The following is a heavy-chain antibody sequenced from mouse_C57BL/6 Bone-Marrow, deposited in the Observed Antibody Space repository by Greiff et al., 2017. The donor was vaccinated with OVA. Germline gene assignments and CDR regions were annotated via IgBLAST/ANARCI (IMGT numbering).Heavy chain of an antibody. D-gene: IGHD2-3*01. J-gene: IGHJ1*03. CDR1: GYTFTDYN. CDR2: INPNNGGT. V-gene: IGHV1-18*01. Sequence: EVQLQQSGPELVKPGASVKIPCKASGYTFTDYNMDWVKQSHGKSLEWIGDINPNNGGTIYHQKFKGKATLNGDKSSSTAYIELRSLTSEDTTVYYCARDRDGYYDWYFDVWGTGTTVTVSS. CDR3: ARDRDGYYDWYFDV.